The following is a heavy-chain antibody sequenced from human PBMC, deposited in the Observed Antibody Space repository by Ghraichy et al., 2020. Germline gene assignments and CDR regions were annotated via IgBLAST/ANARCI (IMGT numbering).Heavy chain of an antibody. Sequence: SKTLSLTCTVSGGSISSSGYYWAWIRQPPGKGLEWIGSMFYSGSTYYNPSLKTRVTISIATSKNQFSLKLTSVTAADTAVYYCARHRAPSGSPTYWGQGTLVTVSS. J-gene: IGHJ4*02. D-gene: IGHD1-26*01. V-gene: IGHV4-39*01. CDR1: GGSISSSGYY. CDR3: ARHRAPSGSPTY. CDR2: MFYSGST.